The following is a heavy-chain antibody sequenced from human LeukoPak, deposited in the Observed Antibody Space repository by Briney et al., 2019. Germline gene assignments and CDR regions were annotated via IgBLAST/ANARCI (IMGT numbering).Heavy chain of an antibody. V-gene: IGHV3-66*01. D-gene: IGHD3-22*01. Sequence: GGSLRLSCAASGFTVSSNYMSWVRQAPGKGPEWVSVINSGGSTYYADPVKGRFTISRDNSKNTLYLQMNSLRAEDTAVYYCARTGPIDYYDSSGYPLFDYWGQGTLVTVSS. CDR1: GFTVSSNY. CDR3: ARTGPIDYYDSSGYPLFDY. CDR2: INSGGST. J-gene: IGHJ4*02.